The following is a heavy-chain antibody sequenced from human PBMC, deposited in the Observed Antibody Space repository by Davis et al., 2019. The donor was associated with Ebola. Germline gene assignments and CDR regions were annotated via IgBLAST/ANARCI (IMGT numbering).Heavy chain of an antibody. CDR3: ARGPVGHYYDSSGYYSVPRYFDY. CDR2: IYYSGST. Sequence: SETLSLTCTVSGGSISSSSYYWGWIRQPPGKGLEWIGSIYYSGSTYYNPSLKSRLTISVDTSKNQFSLKVRSVTAADTAVYFCARGPVGHYYDSSGYYSVPRYFDYWAREPWSPSPQ. J-gene: IGHJ4*02. CDR1: GGSISSSSYY. V-gene: IGHV4-39*07. D-gene: IGHD3-22*01.